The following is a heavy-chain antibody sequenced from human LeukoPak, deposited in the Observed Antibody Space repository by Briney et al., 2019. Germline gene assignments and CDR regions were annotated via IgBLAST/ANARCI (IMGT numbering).Heavy chain of an antibody. CDR3: ARDRGRYGSGSYSFVGRRSYYYGMDV. J-gene: IGHJ6*02. V-gene: IGHV3-66*01. CDR1: GFTVSSNY. D-gene: IGHD3-10*01. Sequence: GGSLRLSCAASGFTVSSNYMSWVRQAPGKGLEWVSVIYSGGSTYYADSVKGRFTISRDNSKNTLYLQMNSLRAEDTAVYYCARDRGRYGSGSYSFVGRRSYYYGMDVWGQGTTVTVSS. CDR2: IYSGGST.